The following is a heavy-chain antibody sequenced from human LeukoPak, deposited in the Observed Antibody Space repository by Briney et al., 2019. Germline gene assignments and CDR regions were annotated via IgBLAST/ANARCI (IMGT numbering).Heavy chain of an antibody. CDR3: ARHFTYYYDSSGYPRDIFDI. Sequence: SETLSLTCSVSGGSISGYYWSWIRQSPGNGLVWIGYIYYSGSTNYNPSLKSRVTISVDMSKNQFSLKLSSVTAADTALYYCARHFTYYYDSSGYPRDIFDIWGQGAMVTVSS. CDR1: GGSISGYY. D-gene: IGHD3-22*01. CDR2: IYYSGST. V-gene: IGHV4-59*08. J-gene: IGHJ3*02.